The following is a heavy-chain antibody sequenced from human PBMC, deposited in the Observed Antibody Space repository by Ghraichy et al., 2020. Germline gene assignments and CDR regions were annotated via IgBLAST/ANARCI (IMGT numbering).Heavy chain of an antibody. CDR1: GFTFDDYA. V-gene: IGHV3-9*01. CDR3: AKGGIVGAEAFDY. J-gene: IGHJ4*02. Sequence: SLNISCAASGFTFDDYAMHWVRQVPGKGLEWVSGISYKSATIGYVDSVKGRFSISRDNAKNSLYLQMNSLRAEDTALYYCAKGGIVGAEAFDYWGQGTLVTVSS. CDR2: ISYKSATI. D-gene: IGHD1-26*01.